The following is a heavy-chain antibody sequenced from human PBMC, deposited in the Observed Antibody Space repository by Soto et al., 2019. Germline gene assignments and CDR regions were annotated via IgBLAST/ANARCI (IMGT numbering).Heavy chain of an antibody. CDR1: GGSVSSGSYY. CDR2: IYYSGST. J-gene: IGHJ4*02. D-gene: IGHD5-12*01. Sequence: SETLSLTYTVSGGSVSSGSYYWSWIRQPPGKGLEWIGYIYYSGSTNYNPSLKSRVTISVDTSKNQFSLKLSSVTAADTAVYYCWACGRDIVATNDYWGQGTLVTVSS. CDR3: WACGRDIVATNDY. V-gene: IGHV4-61*01.